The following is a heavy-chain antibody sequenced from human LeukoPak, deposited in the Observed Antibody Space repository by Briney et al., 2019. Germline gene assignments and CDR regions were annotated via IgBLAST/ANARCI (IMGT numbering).Heavy chain of an antibody. D-gene: IGHD3-9*01. J-gene: IGHJ4*02. CDR2: INTNTGNT. CDR1: GYTFTSYA. CDR3: ARARAGDFDWLLTLDY. V-gene: IGHV7-4-1*02. Sequence: ASVKVSCKASGYTFTSYAMNWVRQARGQGFVWMRWINTNTGNTTYAQGFTGRFVFSLDTSVSTAYLQISSLKAEDTAVYYCARARAGDFDWLLTLDYCDQGPLATVSA.